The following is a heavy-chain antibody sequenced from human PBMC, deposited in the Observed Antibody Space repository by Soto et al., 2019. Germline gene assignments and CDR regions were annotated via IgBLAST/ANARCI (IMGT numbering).Heavy chain of an antibody. J-gene: IGHJ4*02. CDR1: GFTFSSDA. CDR3: ARGSPEGYFDY. Sequence: SLRLSCAASGFTFSSDAIHWVRQAPGKGLEWVAVISFDGSNKYYADSVKGRFTISRDNSKNTLYLQVNSLRAEDTAVYYCARGSPEGYFDYWGQGTLVTVSS. CDR2: ISFDGSNK. V-gene: IGHV3-30-3*01.